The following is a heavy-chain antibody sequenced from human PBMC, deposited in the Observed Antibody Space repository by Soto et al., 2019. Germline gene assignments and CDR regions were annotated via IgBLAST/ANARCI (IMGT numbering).Heavy chain of an antibody. J-gene: IGHJ4*02. CDR3: VQTTGWPGFDF. Sequence: EVQLVESGGGLIQPGGSLRLYCAASGCAVSSKCMTWVRQAPGKGLEWVSLIYGGGTTYYADSVKGPFTISRDTSKTTLYLQTNSLRAEDTAVYYCVQTTGWPGFDFWGQGTLVTVSS. V-gene: IGHV3-53*01. D-gene: IGHD6-19*01. CDR1: GCAVSSKC. CDR2: IYGGGTT.